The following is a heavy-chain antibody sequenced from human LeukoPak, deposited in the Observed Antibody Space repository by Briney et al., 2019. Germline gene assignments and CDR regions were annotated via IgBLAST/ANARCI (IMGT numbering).Heavy chain of an antibody. J-gene: IGHJ4*02. CDR2: ISGSGGST. Sequence: GGSLRPSCAASGFTFSSYAMSWVRQAPGKGLEWVSAISGSGGSTDYADSVKGRVTISRDNSKNTLYLQMNSLRAEDTAVYYCAKGADVLIPAAGSLFDYWGQGTLVTVSS. CDR1: GFTFSSYA. V-gene: IGHV3-23*01. CDR3: AKGADVLIPAAGSLFDY. D-gene: IGHD6-13*01.